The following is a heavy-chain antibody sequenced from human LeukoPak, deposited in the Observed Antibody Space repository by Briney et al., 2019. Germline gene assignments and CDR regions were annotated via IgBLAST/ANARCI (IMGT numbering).Heavy chain of an antibody. D-gene: IGHD3-3*01. Sequence: PSQTLSLTCTVSGGSISSGDYYWSWIRQPPGKGLEWIGEINHSGSTNYNPSLKSRVTISVDTSKNQFSLKLSSVTAADTAVYYCARVLRTIFGVARRFDPWGQGTLVTVSS. CDR1: GGSISSGDYY. CDR3: ARVLRTIFGVARRFDP. V-gene: IGHV4-30-4*01. J-gene: IGHJ5*02. CDR2: INHSGST.